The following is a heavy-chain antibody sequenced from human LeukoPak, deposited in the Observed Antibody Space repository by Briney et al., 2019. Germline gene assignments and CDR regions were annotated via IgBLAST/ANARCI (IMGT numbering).Heavy chain of an antibody. CDR3: ARDGTGYYDYGFPPWYFDL. Sequence: GGSLRLSCAVSGFTLSGFTMNWVRQTPGKGLEWVSSISSRSNYIHYSDSVKGRFTISRDNAESSLHLQMSSLRVEDTAVYFCARDGTGYYDYGFPPWYFDLWGRSTLVTVSS. D-gene: IGHD3-16*01. CDR2: ISSRSNYI. V-gene: IGHV3-21*06. J-gene: IGHJ2*01. CDR1: GFTLSGFT.